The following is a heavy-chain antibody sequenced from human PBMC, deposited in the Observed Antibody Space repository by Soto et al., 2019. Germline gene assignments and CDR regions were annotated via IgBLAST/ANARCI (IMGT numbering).Heavy chain of an antibody. V-gene: IGHV3-13*01. D-gene: IGHD6-13*01. CDR2: IGTAGDT. CDR3: ARGMNLVPLGY. Sequence: GGSLRLSCAASGFTFSSYDMHWVRQATGKGLEWVSAIGTAGDTYYPGSVKGRFTISRENAKNSLYLQMNSLRAEDTAVYYCARGMNLVPLGYWGQGTLVTVSS. CDR1: GFTFSSYD. J-gene: IGHJ4*02.